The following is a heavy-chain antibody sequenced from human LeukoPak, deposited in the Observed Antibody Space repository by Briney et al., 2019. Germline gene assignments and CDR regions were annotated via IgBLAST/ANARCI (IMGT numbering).Heavy chain of an antibody. CDR3: AREGISAYFDY. Sequence: ASVKVSCKASGYTFTSYGISWVRQAPGQGLEWMGIINPSGGSTSYAQKFQGRVTMTRDTSTSSVYMELSSLRSEDTAVYYCAREGISAYFDYWGQGTLVTVSS. D-gene: IGHD3-10*01. V-gene: IGHV1-46*01. J-gene: IGHJ4*02. CDR1: GYTFTSYG. CDR2: INPSGGST.